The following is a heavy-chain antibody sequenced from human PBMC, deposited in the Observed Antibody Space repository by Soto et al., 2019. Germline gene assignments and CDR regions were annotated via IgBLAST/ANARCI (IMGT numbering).Heavy chain of an antibody. D-gene: IGHD3-10*01. CDR3: AKATHPYGSRSYFDY. Sequence: VQLVESGGGVVQPGRSLRLSCAASGFTFSSYGMHWVRQAPGKGLEWVAVISYDGSNKYYADSVKGRFTISRDNSKNTLYLQMNSLRAEDTAVYYCAKATHPYGSRSYFDYWGQGTLVTVSS. V-gene: IGHV3-30*18. CDR2: ISYDGSNK. J-gene: IGHJ4*02. CDR1: GFTFSSYG.